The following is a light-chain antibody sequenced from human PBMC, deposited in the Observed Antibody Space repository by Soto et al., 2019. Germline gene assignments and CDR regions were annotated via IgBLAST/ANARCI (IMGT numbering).Light chain of an antibody. CDR1: SSDVGGYNF. J-gene: IGLJ3*02. V-gene: IGLV2-14*01. Sequence: SVLTQPASVSGSLGQSITISCTGTSSDVGGYNFVSWYQQHPGKAPKRMIYEGNSRPSGVSNRFSGSKSGKTASLTIYGRQAEDEADYYCSSWTSSTTQVLGGGTKQTVL. CDR2: EGN. CDR3: SSWTSSTTQV.